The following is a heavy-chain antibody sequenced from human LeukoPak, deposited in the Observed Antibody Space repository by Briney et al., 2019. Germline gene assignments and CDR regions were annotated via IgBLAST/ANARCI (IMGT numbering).Heavy chain of an antibody. V-gene: IGHV1-8*01. CDR1: GYTFTSYD. Sequence: ASVKVSCKASGYTFTSYDINWVRQATGQGLEWMGWMNPNSGNTGYAQKFQGRVTMTRNTSISTAYMELSSLRSEDTAVYYCASWNYGSGSYSGYMDVWGKGTTVTVSS. CDR3: ASWNYGSGSYSGYMDV. D-gene: IGHD3-10*01. CDR2: MNPNSGNT. J-gene: IGHJ6*03.